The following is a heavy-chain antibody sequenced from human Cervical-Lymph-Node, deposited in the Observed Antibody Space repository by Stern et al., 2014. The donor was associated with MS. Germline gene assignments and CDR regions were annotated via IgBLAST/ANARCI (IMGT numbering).Heavy chain of an antibody. Sequence: QVQLMQSGAEARAPGASMKVSCKASGYIFTDYYLHWVRQAPGQGLEWLGWINPNSGDTNYAQNFQGRVTMTRDTSISTAYMELRWLGSADTAVYYCARGSGTAYDLRGDYWGQGTLVTVSS. CDR1: GYIFTDYY. V-gene: IGHV1-2*02. D-gene: IGHD3-3*01. CDR2: INPNSGDT. J-gene: IGHJ4*01. CDR3: ARGSGTAYDLRGDY.